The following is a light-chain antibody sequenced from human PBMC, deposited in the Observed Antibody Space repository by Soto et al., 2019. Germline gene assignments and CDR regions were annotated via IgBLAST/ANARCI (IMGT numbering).Light chain of an antibody. Sequence: EIVMAQSPATLSVSPGERATLSCRASQSVSGNLAWYQQKPGQAPRLLIYGASTRATGIPDSFSGSGSGTEFTLTISSLQSEDFAVYSCQQYNNWPPAFGQGTKVEI. CDR3: QQYNNWPPA. CDR1: QSVSGN. J-gene: IGKJ1*01. V-gene: IGKV3-15*01. CDR2: GAS.